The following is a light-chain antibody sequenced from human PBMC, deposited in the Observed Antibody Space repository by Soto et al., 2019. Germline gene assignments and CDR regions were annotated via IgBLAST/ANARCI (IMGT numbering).Light chain of an antibody. CDR1: SSDVGGYNY. V-gene: IGLV2-14*01. CDR3: SSYTSSSTLGV. J-gene: IGLJ2*01. CDR2: DVR. Sequence: QSALTQPASVSGSPGQSITISCTGTSSDVGGYNYVSWYQQHPGKAPKLMIYDVRNRPAGVSNRFSGSKSGNTASLTISGLQAEDEADYCCSSYTSSSTLGVFGGGTKLTVL.